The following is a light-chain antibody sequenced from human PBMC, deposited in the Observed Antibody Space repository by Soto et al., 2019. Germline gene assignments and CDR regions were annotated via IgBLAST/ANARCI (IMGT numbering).Light chain of an antibody. CDR1: SSDVGGYNY. CDR2: DVT. CDR3: SSYTTSSTYV. J-gene: IGLJ1*01. V-gene: IGLV2-14*01. Sequence: QSALTQPASVSGYPGQSITISCTGASSDVGGYNYVAWCQQHPGKAPKLLIYDVTNRPSGFSSRFFGSKSGNTASLTISGLRAEDEADYYCSSYTTSSTYVFGTGTKLTVL.